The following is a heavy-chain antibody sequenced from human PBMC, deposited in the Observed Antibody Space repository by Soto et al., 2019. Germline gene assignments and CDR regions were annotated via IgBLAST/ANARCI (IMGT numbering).Heavy chain of an antibody. D-gene: IGHD3-10*01. CDR3: TRLSRSGVFWFDP. J-gene: IGHJ5*02. V-gene: IGHV3-73*02. Sequence: EVQLVESGGGLVQPGGSLKISCAASGITFSDSAMHWVRQASGKGLEWVGRIKSKADNYATAYAASVRGRFIISRDDSKTTAYLHMNSLKTEDTAVYFCTRLSRSGVFWFDPWGRGTLVTVSS. CDR2: IKSKADNYAT. CDR1: GITFSDSA.